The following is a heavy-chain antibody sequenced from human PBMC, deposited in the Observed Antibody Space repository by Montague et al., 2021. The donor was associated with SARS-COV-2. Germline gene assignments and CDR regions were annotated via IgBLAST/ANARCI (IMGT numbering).Heavy chain of an antibody. CDR3: ARERSYLYWYFDL. Sequence: SETLSLTCAVSAGSIRDYYWSWIRQPAGKGLEWIGRIYTTGSSXXXPSXRGRVTMSVDTSKNQVSLRLMSVTAADTALYYCARERSYLYWYFDLWGRGTLVTVSS. CDR1: AGSIRDYY. J-gene: IGHJ2*01. V-gene: IGHV4-4*07. CDR2: IYTTGSS.